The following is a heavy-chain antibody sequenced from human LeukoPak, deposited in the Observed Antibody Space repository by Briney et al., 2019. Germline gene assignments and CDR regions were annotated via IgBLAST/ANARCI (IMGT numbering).Heavy chain of an antibody. CDR1: GFTVSSNY. D-gene: IGHD3-16*02. V-gene: IGHV3-53*01. CDR2: IYSGGST. Sequence: GGSLRLSCAASGFTVSSNYMSWVRQAPGKGLEWVSVIYSGGSTYYADSVKGRFTIPRDNSRNTLYLQMNSLRAEDTAVYYCARVRRIYDYIWGSYRYIRKRIDYWGQGTLVTVSS. CDR3: ARVRRIYDYIWGSYRYIRKRIDY. J-gene: IGHJ4*02.